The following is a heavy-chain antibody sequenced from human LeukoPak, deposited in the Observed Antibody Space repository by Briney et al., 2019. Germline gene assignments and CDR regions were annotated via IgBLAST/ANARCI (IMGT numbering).Heavy chain of an antibody. V-gene: IGHV4-4*09. CDR2: IYSSGNT. Sequence: PSETLSLTWSLSGGSITNYYWSWIRQPPGKGLEWIAWIYSSGNTDYNPSLKSRFTISLGTSNNQFSLRLTSVTASDTAVYFCARTGEYSGSVASWAFDTWGQGTMVTVSS. CDR1: GGSITNYY. D-gene: IGHD3-10*01. CDR3: ARTGEYSGSVASWAFDT. J-gene: IGHJ3*02.